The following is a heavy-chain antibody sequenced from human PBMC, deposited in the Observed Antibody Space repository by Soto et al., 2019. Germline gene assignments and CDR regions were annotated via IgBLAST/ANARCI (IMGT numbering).Heavy chain of an antibody. Sequence: GASVKVSCKASGYTFTSYEINWVRQATGQGPEWMGWMNPNSGNTGYAQKFQGRVTMTRNTSISTAYMELSSLRSEDTAVYYCARGPITGTIYYYYYYMDVWGKGTTVTVSS. CDR1: GYTFTSYE. J-gene: IGHJ6*03. CDR3: ARGPITGTIYYYYYYMDV. V-gene: IGHV1-8*01. D-gene: IGHD1-20*01. CDR2: MNPNSGNT.